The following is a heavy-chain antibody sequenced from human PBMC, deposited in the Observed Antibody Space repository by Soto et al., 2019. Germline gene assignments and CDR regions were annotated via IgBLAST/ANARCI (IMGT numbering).Heavy chain of an antibody. CDR1: GFTFSSYG. V-gene: IGHV3-33*01. CDR2: IWYDGSNK. D-gene: IGHD5-18*01. Sequence: GGSLRLSCAASGFTFSSYGMHWVRQAPGKGLEWVAVIWYDGSNKYYADSVKGRFTISRDNSKNTLYLQMNSLGAEDTAVYYCARDLKDTAMVKRYYYYGMDVWGQGTTVTVSS. J-gene: IGHJ6*02. CDR3: ARDLKDTAMVKRYYYYGMDV.